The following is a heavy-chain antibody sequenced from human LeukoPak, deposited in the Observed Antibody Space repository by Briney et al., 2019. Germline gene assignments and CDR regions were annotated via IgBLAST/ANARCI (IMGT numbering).Heavy chain of an antibody. J-gene: IGHJ6*04. Sequence: GASVKVSCKASGYTFTSYGINWVRQAPGQGLEWMGWIRTYNGNTNYAQKLQGRVTVTTDTSTSTAYMELRSLRSDDTAVYYCAGVNYDILTGPSSYYYYYGMDVWGKGTTVTVSS. V-gene: IGHV1-18*04. CDR1: GYTFTSYG. D-gene: IGHD3-9*01. CDR3: AGVNYDILTGPSSYYYYYGMDV. CDR2: IRTYNGNT.